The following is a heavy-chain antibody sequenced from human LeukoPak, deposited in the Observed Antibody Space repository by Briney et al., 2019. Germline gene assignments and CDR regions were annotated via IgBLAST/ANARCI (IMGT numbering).Heavy chain of an antibody. D-gene: IGHD2-2*01. Sequence: PGGSLRLSCAASGFTFSSYGMSWVRQAPGKGLEWVSAISGSGGSTYYADSVKGRFTISRDNSKNTLYLQMNSLRAEDTAVYYCAGDLGVVPAAAPYFDYWGQGTLVTVSS. J-gene: IGHJ4*02. V-gene: IGHV3-23*01. CDR2: ISGSGGST. CDR3: AGDLGVVPAAAPYFDY. CDR1: GFTFSSYG.